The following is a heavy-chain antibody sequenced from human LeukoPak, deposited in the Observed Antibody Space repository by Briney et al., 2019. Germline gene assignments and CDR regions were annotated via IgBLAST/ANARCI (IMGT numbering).Heavy chain of an antibody. D-gene: IGHD5/OR15-5a*01. CDR1: GFTYSNYD. J-gene: IGHJ3*02. V-gene: IGHV3-13*01. Sequence: GGSLRLSCAASGFTYSNYDMHWVRQGPGGGLEWVSAIGIADDTHYADSVMGRFTISRENARNSLYLQINSLRDGDTAVYYCVRGGIRVSGIDAFDIWGQGTVVTVSS. CDR3: VRGGIRVSGIDAFDI. CDR2: IGIADDT.